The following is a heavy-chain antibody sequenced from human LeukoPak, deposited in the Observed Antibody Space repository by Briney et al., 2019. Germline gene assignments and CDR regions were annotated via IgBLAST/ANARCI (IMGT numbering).Heavy chain of an antibody. V-gene: IGHV3-30*18. J-gene: IGHJ3*02. D-gene: IGHD3-22*01. Sequence: PGRSLSLSCAASGFTFSSYGMHWVRQAPGKGLEWVAVISYDGSNKYYADSVKGRFTISRDNSKNTLYLQMNSLRAEDTAVYYCAKDPSGVYDSSGYYYGRWAFDIWGQGTMVTVSS. CDR1: GFTFSSYG. CDR3: AKDPSGVYDSSGYYYGRWAFDI. CDR2: ISYDGSNK.